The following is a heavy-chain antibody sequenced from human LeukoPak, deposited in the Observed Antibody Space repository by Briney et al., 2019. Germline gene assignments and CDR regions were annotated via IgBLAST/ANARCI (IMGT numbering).Heavy chain of an antibody. CDR2: IRGSGDTT. CDR1: GFTFSTYA. CDR3: AADFTMTVVVITPFGY. V-gene: IGHV3-23*01. D-gene: IGHD3-22*01. J-gene: IGHJ4*02. Sequence: GGSLRLSCAASGFTFSTYAMTWVRQAPGKGLEWVSYIRGSGDTTYYAESVKGRFTISRDNSKNTLYLQMNSLKTEDTAVYYCAADFTMTVVVITPFGYWGQGTLVTVSS.